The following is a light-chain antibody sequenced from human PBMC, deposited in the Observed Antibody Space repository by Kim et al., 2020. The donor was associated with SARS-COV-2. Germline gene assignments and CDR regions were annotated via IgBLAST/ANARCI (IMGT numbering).Light chain of an antibody. CDR3: MQGLQIPWT. J-gene: IGKJ1*01. Sequence: PASISCRSSQSLLHSSGDNYLEWYLQKPGQSPQLLIYLGSNRASGVPDRFSGSRSGTDFTLKISRVEAEDVGVYFCMQGLQIPWTFGQGTKVDIK. V-gene: IGKV2-28*01. CDR1: QSLLHSSGDNY. CDR2: LGS.